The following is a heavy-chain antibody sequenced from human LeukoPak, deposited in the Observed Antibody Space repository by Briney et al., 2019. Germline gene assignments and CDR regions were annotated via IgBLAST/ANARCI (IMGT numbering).Heavy chain of an antibody. J-gene: IGHJ5*02. Sequence: GASVKVSCKASGYTFTSYGISWVRQAPGQGLEWMGWISAYNGNTNYAQKLQGRVTMTTDTSTSTAYMELRSLRSDDTAVYYCVIDCSSTSCHGGSRFDPWGQGTLVTVSS. CDR3: VIDCSSTSCHGGSRFDP. D-gene: IGHD2-2*01. CDR2: ISAYNGNT. V-gene: IGHV1-18*01. CDR1: GYTFTSYG.